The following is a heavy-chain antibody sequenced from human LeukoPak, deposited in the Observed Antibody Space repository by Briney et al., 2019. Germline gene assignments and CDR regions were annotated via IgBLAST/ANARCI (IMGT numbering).Heavy chain of an antibody. Sequence: GGSLRLSCAASGFTFSSYWMSWVRQAPGKGLEWVANIKEDGSEKYYVDSVKGRFTISRDNAKNSLYLQMNSLRAEDTAVYYCAGAGDVLRFLEWSGNNWFDPWGQGTLVTVSA. CDR1: GFTFSSYW. D-gene: IGHD3-3*01. J-gene: IGHJ5*02. V-gene: IGHV3-7*04. CDR3: AGAGDVLRFLEWSGNNWFDP. CDR2: IKEDGSEK.